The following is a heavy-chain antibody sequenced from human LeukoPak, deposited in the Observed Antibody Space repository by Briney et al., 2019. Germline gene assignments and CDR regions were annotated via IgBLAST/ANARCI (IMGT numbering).Heavy chain of an antibody. D-gene: IGHD2-2*01. CDR1: GYTFTSYG. J-gene: IGHJ4*02. V-gene: IGHV1-8*02. Sequence: GASVKVSCKASGYTFTSYGISWVRQAPGQGLEWMGWMNPNSGNTGYAQKFQGRVTMTRNTSISTAYMELSSLRSEDTAVYYCARFSDYCSSTSCYDYWGQGTLVTVSS. CDR3: ARFSDYCSSTSCYDY. CDR2: MNPNSGNT.